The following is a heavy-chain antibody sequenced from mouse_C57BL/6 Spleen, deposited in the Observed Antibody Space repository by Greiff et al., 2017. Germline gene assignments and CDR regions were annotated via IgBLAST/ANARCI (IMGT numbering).Heavy chain of an antibody. V-gene: IGHV5-16*01. Sequence: EVKLMESEGGLVQPGSSMKLSCTASGFTFSDSYMAWVRQVPEKGLEWVANINYDGSSTYYLDSLKSRFIISRDNAKNILYLQMSSLKSEDTATYYCARALTGTRWYFDVWGTGTTVTVSS. D-gene: IGHD4-1*01. J-gene: IGHJ1*03. CDR3: ARALTGTRWYFDV. CDR2: INYDGSST. CDR1: GFTFSDSY.